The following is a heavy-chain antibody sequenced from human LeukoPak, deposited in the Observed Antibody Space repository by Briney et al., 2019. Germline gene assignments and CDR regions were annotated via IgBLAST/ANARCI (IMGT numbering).Heavy chain of an antibody. Sequence: GGSLRLSCAASGFTFSSYWMHWVRQAPGKGLEWVSFIHSDGSKKHNADSVKGRFTISRDNSKNTLFLQMNSLRAEDTAVYYCVKDKGNNVGLFYYFDYWGQGTLVTVSS. V-gene: IGHV3-30*02. D-gene: IGHD2-15*01. CDR3: VKDKGNNVGLFYYFDY. J-gene: IGHJ4*02. CDR1: GFTFSSYW. CDR2: IHSDGSKK.